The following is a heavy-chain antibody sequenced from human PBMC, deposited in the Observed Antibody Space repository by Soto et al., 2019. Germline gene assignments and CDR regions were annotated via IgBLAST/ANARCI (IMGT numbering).Heavy chain of an antibody. V-gene: IGHV4-34*01. CDR3: ARGGASSYFYYYYYGMDV. D-gene: IGHD6-6*01. CDR1: RGSFSGYY. J-gene: IGHJ6*02. CDR2: INHSGST. Sequence: PSETLSLTCAVYRGSFSGYYWSWIRQPPGKGLEWIGEINHSGSTNYNPSLKSRVTISVDTSKNQFSLKLSSVTAADTAVYYCARGGASSYFYYYYYGMDVWGQGTTVTVSS.